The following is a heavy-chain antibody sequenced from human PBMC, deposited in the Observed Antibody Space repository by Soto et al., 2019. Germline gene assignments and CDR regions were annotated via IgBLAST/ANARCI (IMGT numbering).Heavy chain of an antibody. V-gene: IGHV3-23*01. Sequence: PGGSLRLSCAASGFTFSSYAMSWVRQAPGKGLEWVSAISGSGGSTYYADSVKGRFTISRDDSKNTLYLQMNSLRAEDTAVYYCAKGRGGDFWSGYFTFDYWGQGTLVTVSS. D-gene: IGHD3-3*01. J-gene: IGHJ4*02. CDR2: ISGSGGST. CDR3: AKGRGGDFWSGYFTFDY. CDR1: GFTFSSYA.